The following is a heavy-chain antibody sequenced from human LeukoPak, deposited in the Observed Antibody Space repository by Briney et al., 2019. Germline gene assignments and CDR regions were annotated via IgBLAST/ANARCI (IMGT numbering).Heavy chain of an antibody. D-gene: IGHD4-17*01. J-gene: IGHJ3*02. Sequence: GGSLRLSRAASGFTFSDYYMSWIRQAPGKGLEWVSYISSSGSTIYYADSVKGRFTISRDNAKNSLYLQMNSLRAEDTAVYYCARADYGDYVDDAFDIWGQGTMVTVSS. CDR1: GFTFSDYY. V-gene: IGHV3-11*01. CDR2: ISSSGSTI. CDR3: ARADYGDYVDDAFDI.